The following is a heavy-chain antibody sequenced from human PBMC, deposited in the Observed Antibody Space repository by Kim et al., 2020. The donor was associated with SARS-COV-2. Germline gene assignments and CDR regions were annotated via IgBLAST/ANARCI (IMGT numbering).Heavy chain of an antibody. CDR3: ARDNSHYDFWGGSNYHYYVDV. J-gene: IGHJ6*03. CDR1: GFTFSSYD. CDR2: ISSSGSTI. Sequence: GGSLRLSCAASGFTFSSYDMNWVRQAPGKGLEWVAYISSSGSTIYYADSVKGRFTISRDNAKNSLYLQMNSLRAEDTAVYYCARDNSHYDFWGGSNYHYYVDVGRKGPTVTVPS. D-gene: IGHD3-3*01. V-gene: IGHV3-48*03.